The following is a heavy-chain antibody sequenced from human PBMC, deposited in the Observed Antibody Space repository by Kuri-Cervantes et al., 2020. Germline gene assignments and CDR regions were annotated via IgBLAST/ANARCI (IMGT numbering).Heavy chain of an antibody. D-gene: IGHD2-2*01. V-gene: IGHV3-30-3*01. CDR1: GFTFSSYC. J-gene: IGHJ6*02. Sequence: GGSLRLSCAASGFTFSSYCMHWVRQPPGKGLEWVAVISYDGSNKYYADSVKGRFTISRDNSKNTLYLQMNSLRSEDTAVYYCARDSRYCSSTSCYAVPDYYGMDVWGQGATVTVSS. CDR2: ISYDGSNK. CDR3: ARDSRYCSSTSCYAVPDYYGMDV.